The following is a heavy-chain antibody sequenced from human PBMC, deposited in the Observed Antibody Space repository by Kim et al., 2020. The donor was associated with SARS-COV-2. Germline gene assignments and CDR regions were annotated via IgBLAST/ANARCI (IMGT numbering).Heavy chain of an antibody. Sequence: SRVTICVDTSKNQFSLKLSSVTAADTAVYYCARGRAKITMIVVVITEFDYWGQGTLVTVSS. D-gene: IGHD3-22*01. J-gene: IGHJ4*02. V-gene: IGHV4-39*01. CDR3: ARGRAKITMIVVVITEFDY.